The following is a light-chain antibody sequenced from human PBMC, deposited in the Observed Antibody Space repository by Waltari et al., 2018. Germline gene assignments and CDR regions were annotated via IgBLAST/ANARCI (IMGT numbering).Light chain of an antibody. V-gene: IGKV1-39*01. CDR3: QQSYSTPMWT. J-gene: IGKJ1*01. CDR1: QNISSY. CDR2: ATS. Sequence: EIQMTQSPSALSTSVGDGVTITCRASQNISSYLNWYQQKPGKAPKVLIYATSSLRSGVPSRFSGSGSGTEFTLTISSLQPEDFATYYCQQSYSTPMWTFGQGTKVEIK.